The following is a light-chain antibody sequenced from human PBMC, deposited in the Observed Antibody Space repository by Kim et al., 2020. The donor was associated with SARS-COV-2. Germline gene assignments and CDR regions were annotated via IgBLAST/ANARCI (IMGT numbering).Light chain of an antibody. Sequence: DIQMTQSPSTLSASVGDTVTITCRASQSITSGLAWYQQKPGKAPKLIIYLVSNLDSGVPSRFSGSGSGTHFTLTISSLQPDDFATYYCQQHNGFFGGGTKVDIK. J-gene: IGKJ4*01. CDR1: QSITSG. CDR3: QQHNGF. CDR2: LVS. V-gene: IGKV1-5*01.